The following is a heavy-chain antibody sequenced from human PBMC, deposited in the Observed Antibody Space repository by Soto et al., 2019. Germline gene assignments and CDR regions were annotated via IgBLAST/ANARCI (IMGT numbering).Heavy chain of an antibody. J-gene: IGHJ4*02. V-gene: IGHV4-59*08. CDR2: IYYSGST. Sequence: SETLSLTCTVSGGSISSYYWSWIRQPPGKGLEWIGYIYYSGSTNYNPSLKSRVTISVDTSKNQFSLKLSSVTAADTAVYYCARHPFTIFGVVPDFDYWGQGTLVTVSS. D-gene: IGHD3-3*01. CDR3: ARHPFTIFGVVPDFDY. CDR1: GGSISSYY.